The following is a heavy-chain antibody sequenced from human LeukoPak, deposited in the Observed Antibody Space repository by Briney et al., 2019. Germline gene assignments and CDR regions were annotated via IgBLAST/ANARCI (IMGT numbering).Heavy chain of an antibody. CDR3: AKGFELLWFGELFDY. CDR1: GFTFSSYG. D-gene: IGHD3-10*01. Sequence: GRSLRLSCAASGFTFSSYGMHWVRQAPGKGLEWVAVISYDGSNKYHADSVKGRFTISRDNSKNTLYLQMNSLRAEDTAVYYCAKGFELLWFGELFDYWGQGTLVTVSS. J-gene: IGHJ4*02. CDR2: ISYDGSNK. V-gene: IGHV3-30*18.